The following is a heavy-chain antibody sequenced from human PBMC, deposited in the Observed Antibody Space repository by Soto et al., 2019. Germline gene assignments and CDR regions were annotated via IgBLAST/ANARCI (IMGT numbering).Heavy chain of an antibody. CDR1: GFIFTRYA. Sequence: EGTGGSLILSCEASGFIFTRYAMHWFRQAPGXXXEWVSGISGDGGRTHYADSVKGXXTISRDKSRNTLYLQLHSLRAEDTALYFCAKDPHYDSTNYRRNWLDPWGPGTLVTVSS. J-gene: IGHJ5*02. CDR3: AKDPHYDSTNYRRNWLDP. V-gene: IGHV3-23*01. CDR2: ISGDGGRT. D-gene: IGHD3-22*01.